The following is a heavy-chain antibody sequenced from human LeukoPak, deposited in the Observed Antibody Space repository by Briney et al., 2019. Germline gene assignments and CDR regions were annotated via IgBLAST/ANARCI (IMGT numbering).Heavy chain of an antibody. V-gene: IGHV4-59*01. D-gene: IGHD1-26*01. CDR2: IYYSGST. Sequence: SGTLSLTCTVSGGSISSYYWSWIRRPPGKGLEWIGYIYYSGSTNYNPSLKSRVTISVDTSKNQFSLKLSSVTAADTAVYYCAREGAAADAFDIWGQGTMVTVSS. J-gene: IGHJ3*02. CDR1: GGSISSYY. CDR3: AREGAAADAFDI.